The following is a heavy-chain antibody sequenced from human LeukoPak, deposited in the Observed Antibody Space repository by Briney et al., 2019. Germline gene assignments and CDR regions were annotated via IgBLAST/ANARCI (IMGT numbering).Heavy chain of an antibody. CDR2: IIPILGIA. J-gene: IGHJ5*02. D-gene: IGHD3-10*01. CDR3: AREGLHGAHWFDP. Sequence: GASVKVSCKASGGTFTSYAISWVRQAPGQGLEWMGRIIPILGIANYAQKYQGRVTITADKSTSTAYMELSSLRSEDTAVYYCAREGLHGAHWFDPWGQGTLVTVSS. CDR1: GGTFTSYA. V-gene: IGHV1-69*04.